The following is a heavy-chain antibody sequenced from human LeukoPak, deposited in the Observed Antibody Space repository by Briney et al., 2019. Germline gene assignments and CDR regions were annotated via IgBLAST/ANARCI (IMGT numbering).Heavy chain of an antibody. Sequence: GGTLRLSCAASGISVSNDYMSWVRQAPGKGLEWVSAIYADGYTRDAASVKGRFSISRHNSKNTVYLQMDNLRPEDTAVYYCARDRRGEKDFDVWGPGTMVAVSS. V-gene: IGHV3-53*04. CDR2: IYADGYT. CDR1: GISVSNDY. J-gene: IGHJ3*01. CDR3: ARDRRGEKDFDV.